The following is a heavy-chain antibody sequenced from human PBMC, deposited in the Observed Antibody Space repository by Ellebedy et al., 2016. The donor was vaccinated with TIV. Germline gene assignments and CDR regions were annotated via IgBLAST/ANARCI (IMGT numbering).Heavy chain of an antibody. Sequence: GESLKISCAASGFTFSSYAMHWVRQAPGKGLEYVSAISSNGGSTYYANSVKGRFTISRDNSKNTLYLQMGSLRAEDMAVYYCAREGLERRIDYYYYGMDVWGQGTTVTVSS. D-gene: IGHD1-1*01. J-gene: IGHJ6*02. CDR1: GFTFSSYA. V-gene: IGHV3-64*01. CDR2: ISSNGGST. CDR3: AREGLERRIDYYYYGMDV.